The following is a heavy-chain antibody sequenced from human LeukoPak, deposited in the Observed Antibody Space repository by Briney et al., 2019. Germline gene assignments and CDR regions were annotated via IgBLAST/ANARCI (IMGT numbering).Heavy chain of an antibody. J-gene: IGHJ4*02. CDR3: AILRFLEWSNSDY. D-gene: IGHD3-3*01. CDR1: GDSISNISYY. CDR2: IYYSGST. V-gene: IGHV4-39*01. Sequence: SETLSLTCTVSGDSISNISYYWGWIRQPPGTGLEWIGSIYYSGSTYYNPTLKSRVTISVDTSKNQFSLKLSSVTAADTAVYYCAILRFLEWSNSDYWGQGTLVTVSS.